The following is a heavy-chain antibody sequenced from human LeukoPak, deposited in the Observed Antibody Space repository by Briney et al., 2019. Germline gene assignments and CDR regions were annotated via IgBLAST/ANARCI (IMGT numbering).Heavy chain of an antibody. Sequence: PGGSLRLSCAASGFSFSDSWMSWVRQAPGKGPEWVANIKEDESQEHYADSVKGRFTVSRDNAKNSLFLQMNSLRGEDTAVYYCATYKNWVAGDVWGQGTTVSVSS. J-gene: IGHJ6*02. CDR3: ATYKNWVAGDV. V-gene: IGHV3-7*01. CDR1: GFSFSDSW. D-gene: IGHD7-27*01. CDR2: IKEDESQE.